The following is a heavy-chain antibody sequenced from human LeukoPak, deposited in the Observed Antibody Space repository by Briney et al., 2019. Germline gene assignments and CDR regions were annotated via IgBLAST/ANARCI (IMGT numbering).Heavy chain of an antibody. CDR2: MNPNSGNT. J-gene: IGHJ4*02. D-gene: IGHD6-13*01. CDR3: ATSSSSWFRFDY. Sequence: ASVKVSCKASGYTFTSYDINWVRQATGQGLEWMGWMNPNSGNTGYAQKFQGRVTMTRNTSISTAYMELSSLRSEDTAVYYCATSSSSWFRFDYWGQGTLVTVSS. V-gene: IGHV1-8*01. CDR1: GYTFTSYD.